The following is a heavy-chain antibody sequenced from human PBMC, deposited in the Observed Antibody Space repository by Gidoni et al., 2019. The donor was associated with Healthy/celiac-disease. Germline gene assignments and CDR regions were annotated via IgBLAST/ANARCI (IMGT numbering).Heavy chain of an antibody. Sequence: EVQLVESGGGLVKPGGSLRLSCAASGFTFSTASMDWVRQAPGKGLEWVSSISSSSNYIYYADSVKGRFTISRDNAKNSLYLQMNSLRAEDTAVYYCARERRDFWSGPDGAFDIWGQGTMVTVSS. D-gene: IGHD3-3*01. CDR3: ARERRDFWSGPDGAFDI. CDR2: ISSSSNYI. J-gene: IGHJ3*02. V-gene: IGHV3-21*01. CDR1: GFTFSTAS.